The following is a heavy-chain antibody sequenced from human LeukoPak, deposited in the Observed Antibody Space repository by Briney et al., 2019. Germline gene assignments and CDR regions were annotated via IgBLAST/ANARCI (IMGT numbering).Heavy chain of an antibody. J-gene: IGHJ4*02. CDR3: ARESRSSCWGY. D-gene: IGHD6-19*01. CDR2: INPSGGST. V-gene: IGHV1-46*01. Sequence: ASVKVSCKVCGYTFPIYYMHWVRQAPGQGLEWMGIINPSGGSTSYAQKFQGRVTMTRDKSTSTVYMELSSLRSEDTAVYYCARESRSSCWGYWGQGTLVTVSS. CDR1: GYTFPIYY.